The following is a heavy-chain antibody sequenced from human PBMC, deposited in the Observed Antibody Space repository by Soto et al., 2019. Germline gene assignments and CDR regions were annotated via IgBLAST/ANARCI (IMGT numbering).Heavy chain of an antibody. CDR1: GFTFSSYV. J-gene: IGHJ4*02. D-gene: IGHD2-2*01. Sequence: QVQLVESGGGVVQPGRSLRLSCAASGFTFSSYVMHWVRQAPGKGLEWVAVISSDGSNKYYADSVKGRFTTSRDNAKNTLYLQMNSLGADDTAVYYCVRDTRGYDYWGQGTLVTVSS. CDR3: VRDTRGYDY. CDR2: ISSDGSNK. V-gene: IGHV3-30-3*01.